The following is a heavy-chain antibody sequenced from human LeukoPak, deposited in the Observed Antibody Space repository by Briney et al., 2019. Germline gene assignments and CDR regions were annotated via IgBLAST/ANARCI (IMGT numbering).Heavy chain of an antibody. J-gene: IGHJ4*02. CDR1: GFTLGTYT. Sequence: PGGSLRLSCAASGFTLGTYTMNWARQAPGKGLEWVSSINSGSSTRHYADSVKDRFTISRDNAQNPLYLQMNSLRADDAAVYYCLRGDSRDYWGQGTLVTVSS. D-gene: IGHD3-22*01. V-gene: IGHV3-21*01. CDR2: INSGSSTR. CDR3: LRGDSRDY.